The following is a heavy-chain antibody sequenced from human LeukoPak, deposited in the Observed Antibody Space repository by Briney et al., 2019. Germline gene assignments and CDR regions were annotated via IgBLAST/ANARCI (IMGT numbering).Heavy chain of an antibody. D-gene: IGHD6-13*01. Sequence: PSETLSLTCTVSGGSISSYYWSWIRQPPGKGLEWIAYISDIGSINYNPSLKSLVTISLDTSKNQFSLKLSSVTAADTAVYYCARGVYIAAAQYGYWGQGTLVTVSS. J-gene: IGHJ4*02. CDR2: ISDIGSI. V-gene: IGHV4-4*09. CDR1: GGSISSYY. CDR3: ARGVYIAAAQYGY.